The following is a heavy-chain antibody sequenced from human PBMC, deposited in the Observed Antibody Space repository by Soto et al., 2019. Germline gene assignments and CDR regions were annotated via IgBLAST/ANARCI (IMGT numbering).Heavy chain of an antibody. CDR1: GFIFSDYT. V-gene: IGHV3-48*02. Sequence: EVQLVESGGDLVQPGGTLSLSCAASGFIFSDYTMTWVRQAPGRGLEFVSHISSSGDAIFYAESVKGRFTVSRDNAKNSLYLQMNSLRDDDTAVYFCARDHGGRTWFVGVYYFFGMDVWGQGTAVTVSS. D-gene: IGHD1-26*01. CDR2: ISSSGDAI. J-gene: IGHJ6*02. CDR3: ARDHGGRTWFVGVYYFFGMDV.